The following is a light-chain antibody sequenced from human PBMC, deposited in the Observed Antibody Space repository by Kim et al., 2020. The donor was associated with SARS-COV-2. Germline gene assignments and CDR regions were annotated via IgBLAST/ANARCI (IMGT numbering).Light chain of an antibody. CDR3: QSYNRDNVI. CDR2: EDD. Sequence: GKTVTISLTRSGGSIDDNYVQWYQQRPGGVPTTVIYEDDQRPSGVSDRFSGSIDNSSNSASLTISGLRTEDEADYYCQSYNRDNVIFGGGTQLTVL. V-gene: IGLV6-57*03. J-gene: IGLJ2*01. CDR1: GGSIDDNY.